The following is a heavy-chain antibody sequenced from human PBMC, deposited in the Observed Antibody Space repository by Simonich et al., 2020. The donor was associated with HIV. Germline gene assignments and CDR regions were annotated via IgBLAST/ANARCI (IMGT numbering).Heavy chain of an antibody. J-gene: IGHJ3*02. Sequence: QVQLQQWGAGLLKPSETLSLTCAVYGGSFSGYYWGWIRQPPGKGLEWIGEINHSENTNYNPSLKSRVTISVDTSKNQFSLKLSSVTAADTAVYHCARDQDTVNNGYAFDIWGQGTMVTVSS. V-gene: IGHV4-34*01. D-gene: IGHD4-17*01. CDR1: GGSFSGYY. CDR2: INHSENT. CDR3: ARDQDTVNNGYAFDI.